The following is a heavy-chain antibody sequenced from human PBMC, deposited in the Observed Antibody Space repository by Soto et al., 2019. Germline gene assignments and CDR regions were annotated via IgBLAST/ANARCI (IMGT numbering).Heavy chain of an antibody. J-gene: IGHJ3*01. D-gene: IGHD6-6*01. CDR3: ARGLATLPVFAFDV. CDR1: GISLSTSGVG. V-gene: IGHV2-5*01. Sequence: SGPTLVNPTQTLTLTCSLSGISLSTSGVGLGWIRQTPGKALEWLALIYWNDDKHYTPSLKSRLTITKDTSKNQAVLTMTNMDPVDTATYYCARGLATLPVFAFDVWGQGTVVT. CDR2: IYWNDDK.